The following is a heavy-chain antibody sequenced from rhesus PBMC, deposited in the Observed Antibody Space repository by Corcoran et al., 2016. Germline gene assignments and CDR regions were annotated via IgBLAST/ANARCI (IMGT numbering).Heavy chain of an antibody. J-gene: IGHJ6*01. D-gene: IGHD6-31*01. Sequence: QLQLQESGPGLVKPSETLSLTCAVSGYSISSGYGWSWIRKPPGKGLEGIGYISYSGSTSYNQSLKSRVTISIDTSKNQFSLKLSSVTAADTAVYYCAAGYSSGWYDYGLDSWGQGVVVTVSS. CDR3: AAGYSSGWYDYGLDS. V-gene: IGHV4-122*02. CDR2: ISYSGST. CDR1: GYSISSGYG.